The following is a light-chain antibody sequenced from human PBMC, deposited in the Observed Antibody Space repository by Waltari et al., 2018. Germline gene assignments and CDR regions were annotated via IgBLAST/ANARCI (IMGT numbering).Light chain of an antibody. J-gene: IGKJ1*01. CDR3: QHYVSLPVT. Sequence: EIVLTQSPGTMSLSPGERATISCRASQSISIYLPWYQQKPGRAPRLLIYHTSSRATGVPDRFSGSGSGTDFSLTISRLEPEDFAVYYCQHYVSLPVTFGQGTKVEIK. CDR1: QSISIY. V-gene: IGKV3-20*01. CDR2: HTS.